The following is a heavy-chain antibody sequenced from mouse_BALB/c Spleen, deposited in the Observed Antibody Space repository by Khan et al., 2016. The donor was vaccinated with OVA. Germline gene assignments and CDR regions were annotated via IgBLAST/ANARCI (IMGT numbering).Heavy chain of an antibody. CDR3: ARNTQMSKTEMDY. CDR2: IWSDGKT. V-gene: IGHV2-6*02. J-gene: IGHJ4*01. Sequence: QVRLQQSGPGLVAPSQSLSITCTVSGFSLTSYGVHWVRQPPGKGLEWLVVIWSDGKTTYNSTLKSILSICKDNSKSQVFLKMNSLQTDDTAMYYGARNTQMSKTEMDYWGQGTSVTVSS. D-gene: IGHD2-5*01. CDR1: GFSLTSYG.